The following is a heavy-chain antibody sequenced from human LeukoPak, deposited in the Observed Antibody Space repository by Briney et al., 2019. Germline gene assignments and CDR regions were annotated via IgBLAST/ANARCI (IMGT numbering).Heavy chain of an antibody. D-gene: IGHD4-17*01. V-gene: IGHV3-9*01. Sequence: GGSLRLSYAASGFTFDDYAMHWVRQAPGKGLEWVSGISWNSGSIGYADSVKGRFTISRDNAKNSLYLQMNSLRAEDTALYYCATSSGYGDYDYWGQGTLVTVSS. CDR1: GFTFDDYA. CDR2: ISWNSGSI. CDR3: ATSSGYGDYDY. J-gene: IGHJ4*02.